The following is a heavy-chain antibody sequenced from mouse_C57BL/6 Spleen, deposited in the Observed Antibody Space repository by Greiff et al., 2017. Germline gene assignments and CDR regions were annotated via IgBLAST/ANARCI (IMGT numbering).Heavy chain of an antibody. CDR3: ARGYFDV. CDR2: IYPGDGGT. J-gene: IGHJ1*03. CDR1: GYAFSSSW. V-gene: IGHV1-82*01. Sequence: VQLQQSGPELVKPGASVKISCKASGYAFSSSWMNWVKQRPGKGLEWIGRIYPGDGGTNYNGTFKGKATLTADKSSSTAYMQLSSLTSEDSAVYFCARGYFDVWGTGTTVTVSS.